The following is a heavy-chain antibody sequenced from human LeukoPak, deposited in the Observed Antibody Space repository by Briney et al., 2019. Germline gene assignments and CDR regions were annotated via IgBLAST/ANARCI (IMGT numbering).Heavy chain of an antibody. CDR3: ARAGRDVVLIPAASHGLDI. Sequence: PSETLSLTCTVSSXSLSSYYWSWIRQPPGEGLEWIGHIYYSGSTDYNPSLKSRVTISVDRSKNQFSLKLSSVTAADTALYYCARAGRDVVLIPAASHGLDIWGQGTKVTVSS. CDR2: IYYSGST. D-gene: IGHD2-2*01. V-gene: IGHV4-59*01. J-gene: IGHJ3*02. CDR1: SXSLSSYY.